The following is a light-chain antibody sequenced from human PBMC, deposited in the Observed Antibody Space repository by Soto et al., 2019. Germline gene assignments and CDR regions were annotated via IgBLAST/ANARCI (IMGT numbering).Light chain of an antibody. Sequence: DIVLTQSPATLSLSPGERATLSCRASQSVSYYLAWYQQKPGQAPRLLIYDASNRYTGIPARFSGSGSGTALTLTTSSLEHADYAVYYCQQRSNWPRFTFGQGTKVEIK. CDR2: DAS. CDR3: QQRSNWPRFT. V-gene: IGKV3-11*01. CDR1: QSVSYY. J-gene: IGKJ2*01.